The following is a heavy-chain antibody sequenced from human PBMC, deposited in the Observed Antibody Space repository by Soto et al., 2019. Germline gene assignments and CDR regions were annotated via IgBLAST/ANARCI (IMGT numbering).Heavy chain of an antibody. J-gene: IGHJ6*03. CDR3: ARDKKGSDYYYYMDV. CDR1: GFTFSSYA. CDR2: ISSNGGST. Sequence: EVQLVESGGGLVQPGGSLRLSCAASGFTFSSYAMHWVRQAPGKGLEYVSAISSNGGSTYYANSVKGRFTISRDNSKNTLYLQMGSLRAEDMAVYYCARDKKGSDYYYYMDVWGKGTTVTVSS. V-gene: IGHV3-64*01.